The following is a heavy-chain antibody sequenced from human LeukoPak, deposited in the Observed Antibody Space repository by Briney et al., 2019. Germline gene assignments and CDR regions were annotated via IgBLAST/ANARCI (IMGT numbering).Heavy chain of an antibody. CDR3: ARDLTPGVMAN. CDR1: GYTFTSCA. Sequence: ASVKVSCKASGYTFTSCAMHWVRQAPGQRLEWMGWINAGNGNTKYSQKFQGRVTITRDTSASTAYMELSSLRSEDTAVYYCARDLTPGVMANWGQGTLATVSS. J-gene: IGHJ4*02. CDR2: INAGNGNT. V-gene: IGHV1-3*01. D-gene: IGHD3-16*01.